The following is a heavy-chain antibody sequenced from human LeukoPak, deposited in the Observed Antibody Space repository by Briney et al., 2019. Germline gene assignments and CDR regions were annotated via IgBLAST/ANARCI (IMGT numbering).Heavy chain of an antibody. V-gene: IGHV3-48*03. CDR1: GFTFSSYE. D-gene: IGHD7-27*01. J-gene: IGHJ4*02. Sequence: PGGSLRLSCAASGFTFSSYEMNWVRQAPGKGLEWVSYISSSDNTIHYADSVKGRFTISRDNAKNSLYLRMNSLRAEDTAVYYCARDINWVGGYWGQGTLVTVSS. CDR3: ARDINWVGGY. CDR2: ISSSDNTI.